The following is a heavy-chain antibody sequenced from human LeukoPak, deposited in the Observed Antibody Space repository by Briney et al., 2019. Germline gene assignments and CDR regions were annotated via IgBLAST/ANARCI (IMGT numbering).Heavy chain of an antibody. Sequence: GGSLRLSCAASGFTFSNAWMSWVRQAPGKGLEWVGRIKSKTDGGTTDYAAPVKGTFTISRDDSKNTLYLQMNSLKTEDTAVYYCTTRYCSSTSCSEVMDVWGKGTTVTVSS. CDR3: TTRYCSSTSCSEVMDV. J-gene: IGHJ6*04. D-gene: IGHD2-2*01. V-gene: IGHV3-15*01. CDR1: GFTFSNAW. CDR2: IKSKTDGGTT.